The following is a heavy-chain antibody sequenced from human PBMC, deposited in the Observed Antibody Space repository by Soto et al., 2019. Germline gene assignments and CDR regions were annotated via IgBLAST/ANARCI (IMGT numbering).Heavy chain of an antibody. D-gene: IGHD2-8*01. J-gene: IGHJ4*02. CDR1: GFTFSSYW. Sequence: EVQLVESGGGLVQPGGSLRLSCAASGFTFSSYWMHWVRQAPGKGLVWVSRINSDGRSTTYADSVKGRFTISRDNAKNTLYLQMNSLRAEDTAVYYCSSGHCTNGVCRGYYFDYWGQGTLVTVSS. CDR3: SSGHCTNGVCRGYYFDY. V-gene: IGHV3-74*01. CDR2: INSDGRST.